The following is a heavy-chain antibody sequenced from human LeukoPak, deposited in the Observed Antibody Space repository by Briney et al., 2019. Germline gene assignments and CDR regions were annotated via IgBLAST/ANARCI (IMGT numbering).Heavy chain of an antibody. J-gene: IGHJ4*02. D-gene: IGHD6-19*01. V-gene: IGHV3-23*01. CDR2: IYPSGDST. CDR1: GFTFSTYS. Sequence: GGSLRLSWAASGFTFSTYSMTWVRQGPGKGLEWASSIYPSGDSTFYADSVKGRFTISRDNSKNTLYLQMSSLRTEDTAIYYCAKDVVPDSGWDLDYWGQGTLVTVSS. CDR3: AKDVVPDSGWDLDY.